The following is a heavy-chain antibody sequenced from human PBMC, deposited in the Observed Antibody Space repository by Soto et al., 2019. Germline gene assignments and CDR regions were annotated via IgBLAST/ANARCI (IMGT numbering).Heavy chain of an antibody. CDR1: GFTFSSYA. CDR2: ISGSGGST. D-gene: IGHD6-19*01. Sequence: HPGGSLRLSCAASGFTFSSYAMSWVRQAPGKGLEWVSAISGSGGSTYYADSVKGRFTISRDNSKNTLNLKKNSLRAEDTAVYYFAKYLFEWLADYYYYGMDVWGQGTTVTVSS. CDR3: AKYLFEWLADYYYYGMDV. V-gene: IGHV3-23*01. J-gene: IGHJ6*02.